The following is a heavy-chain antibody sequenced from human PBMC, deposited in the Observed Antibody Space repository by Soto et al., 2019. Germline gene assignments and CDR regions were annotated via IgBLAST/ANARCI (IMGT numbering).Heavy chain of an antibody. CDR3: ARGADLQPSKRDFDY. Sequence: SETLSLTCAVYGGSFSGYYWSWIRQPPGKGLEWIGEINHSGSTNYNPSLKSRVTISVDTSKNQFSLKLSSVTAADTAVYYCARGADLQPSKRDFDYWGQGTLVTVSS. CDR1: GGSFSGYY. CDR2: INHSGST. D-gene: IGHD1-1*01. J-gene: IGHJ4*02. V-gene: IGHV4-34*01.